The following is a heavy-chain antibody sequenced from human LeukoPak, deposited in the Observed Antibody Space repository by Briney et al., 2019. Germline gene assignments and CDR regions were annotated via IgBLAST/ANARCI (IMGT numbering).Heavy chain of an antibody. CDR1: GFTFSDYY. CDR3: AKKSGYCSSTSCYDYYYGMDV. Sequence: GGSLRLSCAASGFTFSDYYMSWIRQAPGKGQEWVSYISSSGSTIYYADSVKGRFTISRDNAKNSLYLQMNSLRAEDTAVYYCAKKSGYCSSTSCYDYYYGMDVWGQGTTVTVSS. J-gene: IGHJ6*02. D-gene: IGHD2-2*03. CDR2: ISSSGSTI. V-gene: IGHV3-11*01.